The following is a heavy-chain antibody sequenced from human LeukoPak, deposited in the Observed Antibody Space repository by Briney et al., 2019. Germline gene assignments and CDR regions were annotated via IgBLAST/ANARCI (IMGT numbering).Heavy chain of an antibody. V-gene: IGHV4-59*08. CDR2: IYYSGST. CDR1: GGSISSYY. Sequence: ETLSLTCTVSGGSISSYYWSWIRQPPGKGLEWIGYIYYSGSTNYNPSLKSRVTISVDTSKNQFSLKLSSVTAADTAVYYCARQLMIDYYYYYYYMDVWGRGTTVTISS. D-gene: IGHD3-22*01. J-gene: IGHJ6*03. CDR3: ARQLMIDYYYYYYYMDV.